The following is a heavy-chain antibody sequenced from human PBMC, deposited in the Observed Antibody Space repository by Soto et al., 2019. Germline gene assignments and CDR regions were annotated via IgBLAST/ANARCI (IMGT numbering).Heavy chain of an antibody. CDR1: GFSLSTSGVG. CDR3: AHSRVGPGYCSSTSCYAFDY. Sequence: SGPTLVKPTPTLTLTCTFSGFSLSTSGVGVGWIRQPPGKALEWLALIYWDDDKRYSPSLKSRLTITKETSKNQVVLTMTNMDPVDTATYYCAHSRVGPGYCSSTSCYAFDYWGQGTLVTVSS. V-gene: IGHV2-5*02. J-gene: IGHJ4*02. CDR2: IYWDDDK. D-gene: IGHD2-2*03.